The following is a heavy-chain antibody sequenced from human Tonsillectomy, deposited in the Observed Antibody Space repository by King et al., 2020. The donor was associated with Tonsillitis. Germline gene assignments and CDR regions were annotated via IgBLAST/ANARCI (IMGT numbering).Heavy chain of an antibody. V-gene: IGHV3-30-3*01. J-gene: IGHJ4*02. CDR1: RFTFSSYS. D-gene: IGHD3-22*01. CDR2: ISYDGSNK. CDR3: AAFDSAGYYGGFYY. Sequence: VQLVESGGGVVQPGTSLRLSCAASRFTFSSYSMHWVRQAPGKGLEWVAVISYDGSNKHYAHTVKGRFTISRDNSKNTLYLQMNSLRAEDTVVYYCAAFDSAGYYGGFYYWGQGTLFTVSS.